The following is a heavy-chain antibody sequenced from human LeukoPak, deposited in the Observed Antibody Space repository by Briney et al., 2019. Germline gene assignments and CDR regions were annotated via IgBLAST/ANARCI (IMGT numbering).Heavy chain of an antibody. CDR3: ARVSGSAFDI. D-gene: IGHD3-10*01. Sequence: GGSLRLSCAASGFTFSSYSMNWVRQAPGKGLEWVSSISSSSSYIYYADSVKGRFTICRDNAKTSLYLQMNSLRAEDTAVYYCARVSGSAFDIWGQGTMVTVSS. CDR1: GFTFSSYS. J-gene: IGHJ3*02. CDR2: ISSSSSYI. V-gene: IGHV3-21*01.